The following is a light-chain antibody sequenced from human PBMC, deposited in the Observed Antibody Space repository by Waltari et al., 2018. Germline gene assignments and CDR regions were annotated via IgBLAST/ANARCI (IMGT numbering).Light chain of an antibody. CDR3: QQYNRWPSIT. V-gene: IGKV3-15*01. Sequence: EIVMTQSPATLSVSPGERATLSCRASQSVTSNLAWYQQKPGQAPRLLIYEASTRATGISARFSGSGSGTEFTLTISSLQSEDFAVYYCQQYNRWPSITFGQGTRLEIK. CDR2: EAS. J-gene: IGKJ5*01. CDR1: QSVTSN.